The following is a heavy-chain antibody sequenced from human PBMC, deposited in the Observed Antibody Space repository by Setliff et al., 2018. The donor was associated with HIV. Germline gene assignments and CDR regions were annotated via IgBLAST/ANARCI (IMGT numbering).Heavy chain of an antibody. CDR2: ISWNSGSI. D-gene: IGHD1-26*01. V-gene: IGHV3-9*01. J-gene: IGHJ6*02. CDR1: GFRFRGHA. Sequence: LSLSCVASGFRFRGHAMNWVRQAPGKGLEWVSGISWNSGSIGYADSVKDRFTISRDNAKNSLYLQINSPKTEDTAVYYCTRGHSGSYFEYYYYYHGMDVWGQGTTVTVSS. CDR3: TRGHSGSYFEYYYYYHGMDV.